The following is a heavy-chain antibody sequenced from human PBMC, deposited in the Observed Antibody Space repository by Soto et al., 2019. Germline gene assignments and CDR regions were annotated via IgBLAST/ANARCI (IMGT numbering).Heavy chain of an antibody. D-gene: IGHD1-7*01. J-gene: IGHJ6*02. CDR1: GYSFTSYW. Sequence: GESLKISCKGSGYSFTSYWIGWVRQMPGKGLEWMGIIYPGDSDTRYSPSFQGQVTISADKSISTAYLQWSSLKASDTAMYYCARQLELRQGYYYYYYGMDVWGQGTTVTVSS. V-gene: IGHV5-51*01. CDR2: IYPGDSDT. CDR3: ARQLELRQGYYYYYYGMDV.